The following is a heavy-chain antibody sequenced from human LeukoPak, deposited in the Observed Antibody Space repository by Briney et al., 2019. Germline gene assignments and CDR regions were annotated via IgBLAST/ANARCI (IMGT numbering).Heavy chain of an antibody. V-gene: IGHV3-23*01. D-gene: IGHD2-2*02. Sequence: GGSLRLSCAASGLTFNSYAMSWVRQAPGKGLEWISTISGGADNTYYADSVKGRFTISRDNSKNTLSLQMNSLRAEDTAVYYCAKAQPPAPIEYYYCYMDVWGKGTTVTVSS. CDR1: GLTFNSYA. CDR2: ISGGADNT. J-gene: IGHJ6*03. CDR3: AKAQPPAPIEYYYCYMDV.